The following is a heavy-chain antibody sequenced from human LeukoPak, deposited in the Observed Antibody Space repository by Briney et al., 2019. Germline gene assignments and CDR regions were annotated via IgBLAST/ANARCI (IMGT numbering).Heavy chain of an antibody. CDR3: AREQCSGGSCYSDY. CDR2: IKQDGSEK. Sequence: GGSLRLSCAASGFTFSSYWMSWVRQAPGKGLEGVANIKQDGSEKYYVDSVKGRFTISRDNAKNSLYLQMNSLRAEDTAVYYCAREQCSGGSCYSDYWGQGTLVTVSS. CDR1: GFTFSSYW. D-gene: IGHD2-15*01. V-gene: IGHV3-7*01. J-gene: IGHJ4*02.